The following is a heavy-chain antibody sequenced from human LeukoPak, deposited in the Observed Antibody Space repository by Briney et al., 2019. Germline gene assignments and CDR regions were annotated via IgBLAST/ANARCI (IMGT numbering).Heavy chain of an antibody. CDR2: IYHSGGT. V-gene: IGHV4-4*02. Sequence: PSETLSLTCAVSGGSISSSNWWSWVRQPPGKGLEWIGEIYHSGGTNYNPSLKSRVTISVDKSKNQFSLKLSSVTAADTAVYYCARDGIQLDYYYGMDVWGKGTTVTVSS. D-gene: IGHD5-18*01. J-gene: IGHJ6*04. CDR3: ARDGIQLDYYYGMDV. CDR1: GGSISSSNW.